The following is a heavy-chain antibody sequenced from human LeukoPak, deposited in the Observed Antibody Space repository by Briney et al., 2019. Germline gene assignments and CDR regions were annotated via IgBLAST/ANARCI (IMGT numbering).Heavy chain of an antibody. J-gene: IGHJ6*03. CDR1: GYTLTELS. D-gene: IGHD6-13*01. V-gene: IGHV1-24*01. Sequence: ASVKVSCKVSGYTLTELSMHWVRQAPGKGLEWMGGFDPEDGETIYAQKFQGRVTMTEDTSTDTAYMELSSLRSEDTAVYYCATGDSSSWSHGYYYYMDVWDKGTTVTVSS. CDR2: FDPEDGET. CDR3: ATGDSSSWSHGYYYYMDV.